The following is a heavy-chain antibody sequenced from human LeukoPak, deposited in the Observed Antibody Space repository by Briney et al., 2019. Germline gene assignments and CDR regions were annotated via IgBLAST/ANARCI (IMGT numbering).Heavy chain of an antibody. CDR2: INPNSGGT. D-gene: IGHD6-13*01. CDR1: GYTFTSYY. CDR3: ARDRAAAGFGYFDY. J-gene: IGHJ4*02. V-gene: IGHV1-2*02. Sequence: ASVKVSCKASGYTFTSYYMHWVRQAPGQGLEWMGWINPNSGGTNYAQKFQGRVTMTRDTSISTAYMELSRLRSDDTAVYYCARDRAAAGFGYFDYWGQGTLVTVSS.